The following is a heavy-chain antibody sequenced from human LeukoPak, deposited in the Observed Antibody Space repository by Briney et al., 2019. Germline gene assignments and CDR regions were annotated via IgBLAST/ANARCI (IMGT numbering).Heavy chain of an antibody. D-gene: IGHD2-2*01. CDR3: ARAREVPAATY. Sequence: GASVKVSCKASGYTFTGYYIHCVRQAPGQGLEWMGWINPNSGATNYAQKFQGRVTMTRDTSISTAYMELSSLRSDDTAVYYCARAREVPAATYWGQGTLVTVSS. J-gene: IGHJ4*02. CDR2: INPNSGAT. CDR1: GYTFTGYY. V-gene: IGHV1-2*02.